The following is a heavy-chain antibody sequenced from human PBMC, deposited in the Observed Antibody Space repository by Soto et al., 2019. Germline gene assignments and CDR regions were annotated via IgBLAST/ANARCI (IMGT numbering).Heavy chain of an antibody. CDR3: AISIAVAGLDS. Sequence: SVKVSFKASGGTFSSYAITWVRQAPGQGLEWMGGSIPIFGTANYAQNIQGRVTTTADESTRTAYMDLQMNSLRAEDTALYYCAISIAVAGLDSWGPGTLVTVSS. CDR1: GGTFSSYA. CDR2: SIPIFGTA. J-gene: IGHJ4*02. V-gene: IGHV1-69*13. D-gene: IGHD6-19*01.